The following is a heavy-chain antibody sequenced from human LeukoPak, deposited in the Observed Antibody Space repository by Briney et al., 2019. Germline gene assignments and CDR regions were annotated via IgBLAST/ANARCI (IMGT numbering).Heavy chain of an antibody. CDR1: GFTFSSYG. J-gene: IGHJ4*02. CDR3: AKDLSNWNDVTTPDY. Sequence: GGSLRLSCAASGFTFSSYGMHWVRQAPGKGLEWVAIISYDGSDKYYVDSVRGRFTISRDNSKNTLYLQMNSLSAEDTAVYYCAKDLSNWNDVTTPDYWGQGTLVTVSS. D-gene: IGHD1-1*01. V-gene: IGHV3-30*18. CDR2: ISYDGSDK.